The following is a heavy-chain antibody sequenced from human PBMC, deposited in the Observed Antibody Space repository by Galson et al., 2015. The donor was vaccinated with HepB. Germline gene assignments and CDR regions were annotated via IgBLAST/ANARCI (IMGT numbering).Heavy chain of an antibody. Sequence: SLRLSCAGSGFGFGHYAMSWARQAPGKGLEWLSAISGADGSTYYANSVRGRFTIARDNSKNTLYLQMNGLRAEDTAVYYCAKGSDYYGSGTYHNGALYSDHWGQGTLVTVSS. J-gene: IGHJ4*02. D-gene: IGHD3-10*01. CDR2: ISGADGST. CDR1: GFGFGHYA. V-gene: IGHV3-23*01. CDR3: AKGSDYYGSGTYHNGALYSDH.